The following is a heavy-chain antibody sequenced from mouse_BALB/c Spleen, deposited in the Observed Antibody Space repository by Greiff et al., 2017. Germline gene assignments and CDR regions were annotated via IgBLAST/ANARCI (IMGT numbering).Heavy chain of an antibody. D-gene: IGHD2-2*01. V-gene: IGHV14-3*02. CDR1: GFNIKDTY. Sequence: VQLQQSGAELVKPGASVKLSCTASGFNIKDTYMHWVKQRPEQGLEWIGRIDPANGNTKYDPKFQGKATITADTSSNTAYLQLSSLTSEDTAVYYCARFYYGYETGDYYAMDYWGQGTSVTVSS. J-gene: IGHJ4*01. CDR3: ARFYYGYETGDYYAMDY. CDR2: IDPANGNT.